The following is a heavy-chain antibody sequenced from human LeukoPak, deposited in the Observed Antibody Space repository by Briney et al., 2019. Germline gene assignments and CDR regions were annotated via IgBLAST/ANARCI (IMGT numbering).Heavy chain of an antibody. Sequence: GGSLEISCQGSGYLFTRYWIGWGRQLPGKGLEWMGIIYPGVSDTRYSPSFQGQVTISADKSISTAYLQWSSLKASDTAMYYCARRGIAAAGYFDYWGQGTLVTVSS. J-gene: IGHJ4*02. D-gene: IGHD6-13*01. V-gene: IGHV5-51*01. CDR1: GYLFTRYW. CDR3: ARRGIAAAGYFDY. CDR2: IYPGVSDT.